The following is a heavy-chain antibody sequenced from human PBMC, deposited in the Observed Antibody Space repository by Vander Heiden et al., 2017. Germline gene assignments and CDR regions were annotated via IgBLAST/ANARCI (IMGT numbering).Heavy chain of an antibody. Sequence: KGLEWVSAVSGNGGSTYYADSVKGRFTISRDNSRNTLYLQMNNLRAEDTDVYYCARGRDTAMIDWFDPWGQGNLVTVSS. D-gene: IGHD5-18*01. V-gene: IGHV3-23*01. CDR2: VSGNGGST. J-gene: IGHJ5*02. CDR3: ARGRDTAMIDWFDP.